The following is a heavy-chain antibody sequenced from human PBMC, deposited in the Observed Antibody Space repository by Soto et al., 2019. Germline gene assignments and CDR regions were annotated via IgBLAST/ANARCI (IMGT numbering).Heavy chain of an antibody. Sequence: QVQLQQWGAVLLKPSETLSLTCAVYGGSFSGYYWSWIRQPPGKGLEWIGDINHSGSTNSNPSLKSRVTISVDTSKNQFSLKLSSVTAADSAVYYCAITSEAVYSYGAVRPAYYYYMDVGGNGTTVTVSS. CDR3: AITSEAVYSYGAVRPAYYYYMDV. D-gene: IGHD5-18*01. V-gene: IGHV4-34*01. CDR2: INHSGST. J-gene: IGHJ6*03. CDR1: GGSFSGYY.